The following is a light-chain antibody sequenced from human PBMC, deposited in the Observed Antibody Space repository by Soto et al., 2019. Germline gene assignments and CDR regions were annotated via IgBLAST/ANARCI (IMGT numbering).Light chain of an antibody. J-gene: IGLJ3*02. CDR3: ATWDTSLSGFWV. Sequence: QSVLTQPPSVSAAPGQTVTISCSGTSSNIGSDYVSWYQKVPGTAPKLLIYENDKRPSGISDRFSGSKSGPSATLGITGLQTGDEGDYYCATWDTSLSGFWVFGGGTKLTVL. V-gene: IGLV1-51*01. CDR1: SSNIGSDY. CDR2: END.